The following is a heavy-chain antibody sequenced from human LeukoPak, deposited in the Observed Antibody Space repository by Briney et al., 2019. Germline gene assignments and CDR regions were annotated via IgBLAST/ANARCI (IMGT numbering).Heavy chain of an antibody. Sequence: GGSLRLSCAASGFTFSSYAMSWVRQAPGKGLEWVSAISGSGGSTYYADSVKGRFTTSRDNSKNTLYLQMNSLRAEDTAVYYCAKVTSTVTTPAYYFDYWGQGTLVTVSS. D-gene: IGHD4-17*01. CDR3: AKVTSTVTTPAYYFDY. CDR1: GFTFSSYA. V-gene: IGHV3-23*01. J-gene: IGHJ4*02. CDR2: ISGSGGST.